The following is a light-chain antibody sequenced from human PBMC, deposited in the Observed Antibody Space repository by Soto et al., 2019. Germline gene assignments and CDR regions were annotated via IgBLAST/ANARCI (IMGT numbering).Light chain of an antibody. J-gene: IGLJ2*01. V-gene: IGLV2-14*01. Sequence: QLVLTQPASVSASPGQSITISCTGTSSDVGSYNYVSWYQHHPGKAPKLMIYEVSNRPSGVSNRFSGSKSGNTASLTISGLQAEDEADYYCSSYTSSSTLVVLGGGTKLTVL. CDR1: SSDVGSYNY. CDR3: SSYTSSSTLVV. CDR2: EVS.